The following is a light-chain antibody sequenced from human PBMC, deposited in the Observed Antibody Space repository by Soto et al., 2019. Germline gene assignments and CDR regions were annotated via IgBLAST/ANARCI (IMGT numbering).Light chain of an antibody. CDR1: QNVNSN. CDR2: GAS. V-gene: IGKV3-15*01. J-gene: IGKJ5*01. CDR3: QQYDNWPPIT. Sequence: EVLMTQSPATLFVSPGERTTLSCRASQNVNSNLAWYQQKPGQAPRLLIYGASTSATGIPARFSGSGSGTEFTLTISRLQSEDFAIYYCQQYDNWPPITFGQGTRLEIK.